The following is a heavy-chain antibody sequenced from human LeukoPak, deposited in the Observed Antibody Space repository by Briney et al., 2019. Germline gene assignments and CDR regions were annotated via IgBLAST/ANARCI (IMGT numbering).Heavy chain of an antibody. CDR1: GFTFSSYS. J-gene: IGHJ4*02. Sequence: GGSLRLSCAASGFTFSSYSMNWVRQAPGKGLEWVSSISSSSGYIYYADSVKGRFTISRDNAKNSLYLQMNSLRAEDTAVYYCAREVDIRYFDYWGQGTLVTVSS. CDR3: AREVDIRYFDY. V-gene: IGHV3-21*01. D-gene: IGHD2-15*01. CDR2: ISSSSGYI.